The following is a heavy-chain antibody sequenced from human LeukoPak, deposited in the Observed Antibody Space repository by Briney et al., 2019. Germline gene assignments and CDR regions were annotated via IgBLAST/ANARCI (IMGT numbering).Heavy chain of an antibody. CDR2: IGTAGDT. CDR3: ARASSGYYFDY. Sequence: PGGSLRLSCAASGFTFSSYDMHWVRQATGKGLEWVSAIGTAGDTYYPGSVKGRFTISRENAKNSLYLQMNSLRAEDTAVYYCARASSGYYFDYWGQGTLVTVSS. CDR1: GFTFSSYD. V-gene: IGHV3-13*01. J-gene: IGHJ4*02. D-gene: IGHD6-19*01.